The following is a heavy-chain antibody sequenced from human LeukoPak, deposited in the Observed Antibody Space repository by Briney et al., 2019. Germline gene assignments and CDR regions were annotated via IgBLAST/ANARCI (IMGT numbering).Heavy chain of an antibody. CDR2: FDPEDGET. V-gene: IGHV1-24*01. J-gene: IGHJ4*02. Sequence: ASVKVSCKVSGYTLTELSMHWVRQAPGKGLEWMGGFDPEDGETIYAQKFQGRVTMTEDTSTDTAYMELSSLRSEDTAVYYCATTAGIYSGSCYATRLPFDYWGQGTLVTVSS. CDR1: GYTLTELS. CDR3: ATTAGIYSGSCYATRLPFDY. D-gene: IGHD1-26*01.